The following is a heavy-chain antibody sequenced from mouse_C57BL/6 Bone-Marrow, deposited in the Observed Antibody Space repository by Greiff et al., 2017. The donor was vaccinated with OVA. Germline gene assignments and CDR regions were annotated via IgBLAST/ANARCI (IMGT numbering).Heavy chain of an antibody. CDR3: GRDGNYRFAY. D-gene: IGHD2-1*01. Sequence: VQLQPSGPEPVKPGDSVKIFCKASGYSFTGHFMNWVMPSHGKSLEWIGRIYPYNGDTFFNQKFKGKATFTVDKSSRAAHMELRRLTAEDSAVYYCGRDGNYRFAYWGQGTLVTVSA. V-gene: IGHV1-20*01. CDR1: GYSFTGHF. CDR2: IYPYNGDT. J-gene: IGHJ3*01.